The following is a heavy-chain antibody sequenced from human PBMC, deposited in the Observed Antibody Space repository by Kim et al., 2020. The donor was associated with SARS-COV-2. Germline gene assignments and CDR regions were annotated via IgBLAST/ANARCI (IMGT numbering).Heavy chain of an antibody. D-gene: IGHD2-2*01. J-gene: IGHJ4*02. CDR1: GFTFSSYC. CDR3: ARDRVSAGLVADY. V-gene: IGHV3-74*01. Sequence: GGSLRLSCAASGFTFSSYCMHWVRQAPGKGLVWVSRINSDGSSTSYADSVKGRFTISRDNAKNTLYLQMNSLRAEDTAVYYCARDRVSAGLVADYWGQGTLVTVSS. CDR2: INSDGSST.